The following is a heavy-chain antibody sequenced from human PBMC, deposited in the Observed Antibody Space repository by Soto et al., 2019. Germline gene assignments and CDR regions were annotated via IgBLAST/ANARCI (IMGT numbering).Heavy chain of an antibody. D-gene: IGHD6-13*01. CDR1: GYSFTSYW. V-gene: IGHV5-51*01. Sequence: GESLKISCKGSGYSFTSYWIGWVRQMPGKGLEWMGIIYPGDSDTRYSPSFQGQVTISADKSISTAYLQWSSLKASDTAMYYCARRGIAAAGTPGWFDPWGQGTLVTVSS. J-gene: IGHJ5*02. CDR2: IYPGDSDT. CDR3: ARRGIAAAGTPGWFDP.